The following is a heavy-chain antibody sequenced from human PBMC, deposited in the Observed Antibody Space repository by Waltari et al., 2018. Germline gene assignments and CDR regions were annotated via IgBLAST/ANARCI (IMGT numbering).Heavy chain of an antibody. D-gene: IGHD6-19*01. Sequence: EVQLVESGGGLVQPGGSLRLSCAASGFTFSNNWMAWVRQAPGKGVEGVAIIKGDGSVRHYVDSVKGRFTISRDNPKNSQYLQMNSLRADDTAVYYCARGSGWVFDYWGQGTVVTVSS. J-gene: IGHJ4*02. CDR1: GFTFSNNW. V-gene: IGHV3-7*03. CDR3: ARGSGWVFDY. CDR2: IKGDGSVR.